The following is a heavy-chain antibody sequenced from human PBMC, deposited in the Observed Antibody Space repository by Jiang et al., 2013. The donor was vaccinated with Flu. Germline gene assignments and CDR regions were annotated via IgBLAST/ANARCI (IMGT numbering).Heavy chain of an antibody. J-gene: IGHJ2*01. Sequence: RLSCAASGFTFSSYWMQWVRQAPGKGLVWVSRINYDGSATTYADSVKGRFTISRDNANNMLYLQMNNLRAEDTAVYYCATPYGSEVAKNWYFDVWGRGTLVTVSS. D-gene: IGHD1-26*01. CDR2: INYDGSAT. V-gene: IGHV3-74*01. CDR3: ATPYGSEVAKNWYFDV. CDR1: GFTFSSYW.